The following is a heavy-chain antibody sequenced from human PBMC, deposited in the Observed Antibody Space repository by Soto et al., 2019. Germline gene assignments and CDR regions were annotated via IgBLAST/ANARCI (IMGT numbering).Heavy chain of an antibody. CDR3: ARQITGGYCSSTSCYNGMDV. CDR2: ISGSGGST. Sequence: GGSLRLSCAASVFTFSSYAMSLVRQTPGKGLEWVSAISGSGGSTYYADSVKGRFTISRYNSKNTLYLQMNSLRAEDTAVYYCARQITGGYCSSTSCYNGMDVWGQGTKVTVSS. J-gene: IGHJ6*02. D-gene: IGHD2-2*02. V-gene: IGHV3-23*01. CDR1: VFTFSSYA.